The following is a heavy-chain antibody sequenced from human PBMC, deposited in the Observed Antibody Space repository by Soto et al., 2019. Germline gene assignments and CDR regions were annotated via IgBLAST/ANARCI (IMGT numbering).Heavy chain of an antibody. CDR1: GYTFTSYA. CDR2: INAGNGNT. Sequence: ASVKVSCKASGYTFTSYAMLWVRQAPGQRLEWMGWINAGNGNTKYSQKLQGTVTMTTDTSTSTAYMELRSLRSDDTAVYYCARDAAVGLFDYWGQGTLVTVSS. D-gene: IGHD1-26*01. CDR3: ARDAAVGLFDY. V-gene: IGHV1-3*01. J-gene: IGHJ4*02.